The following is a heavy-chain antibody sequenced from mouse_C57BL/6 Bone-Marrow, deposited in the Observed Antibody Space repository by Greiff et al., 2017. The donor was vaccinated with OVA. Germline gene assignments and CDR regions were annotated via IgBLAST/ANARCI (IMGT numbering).Heavy chain of an antibody. J-gene: IGHJ3*01. CDR3: ARGDGYYVGWCAY. D-gene: IGHD2-3*01. V-gene: IGHV5-17*01. CDR1: GFTFSDYG. Sequence: EVKLVESGGGLVKPGGSLKLSCAASGFTFSDYGMHWVRQAPEKGLEWVAYISSGSSTIYYADTVKGRFTISRDNAKNTLFLQMTSLRSEDTAMYYCARGDGYYVGWCAYWGQGTLVTVSA. CDR2: ISSGSSTI.